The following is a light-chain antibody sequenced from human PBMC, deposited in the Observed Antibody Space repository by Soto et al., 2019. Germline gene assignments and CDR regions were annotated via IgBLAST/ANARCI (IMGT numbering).Light chain of an antibody. CDR2: DVS. CDR3: SSYTSSSPYVV. Sequence: QSALTQPASVSGSPGQSITISCTGTSSDVGGYNYVSWYQQHPGKAPKPMIYDVSNRPSGVSNRFSGSKSGNTASLTISGLQVEDEADYYCSSYTSSSPYVVFGGGTKLTVL. J-gene: IGLJ2*01. CDR1: SSDVGGYNY. V-gene: IGLV2-14*01.